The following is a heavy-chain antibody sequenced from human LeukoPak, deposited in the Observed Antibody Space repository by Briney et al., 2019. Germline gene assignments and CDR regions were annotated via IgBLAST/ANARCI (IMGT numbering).Heavy chain of an antibody. V-gene: IGHV1-69*04. CDR3: ASRLNCSSTSCPTYYGMDV. Sequence: SVKVSCKASGGTFSSYAISWVRQAPGQGLEWMGRIIPILGIANYAQKFQGRVTITADKSTSTAYMELSSLRSEDTAVYYCASRLNCSSTSCPTYYGMDVWGQGTTVTVSS. J-gene: IGHJ6*02. D-gene: IGHD2-2*01. CDR1: GGTFSSYA. CDR2: IIPILGIA.